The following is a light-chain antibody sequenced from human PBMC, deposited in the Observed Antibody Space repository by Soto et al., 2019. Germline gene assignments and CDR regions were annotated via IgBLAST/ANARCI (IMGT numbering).Light chain of an antibody. CDR3: LVYYSTAEV. CDR1: TGAVTSGHY. V-gene: IGLV7-46*01. CDR2: DTS. Sequence: QAVVTQEPSLTVSPGGTVTLTCGSSTGAVTSGHYPYWFQQKPGQAPRTLIYDTSNRPSWTPARFSGSLLGGKAALTLSGGQPEDEADYYCLVYYSTAEVFGRGTKLTVL. J-gene: IGLJ1*01.